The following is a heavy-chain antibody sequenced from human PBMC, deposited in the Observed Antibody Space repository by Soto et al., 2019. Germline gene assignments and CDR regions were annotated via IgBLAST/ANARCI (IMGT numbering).Heavy chain of an antibody. CDR3: ARHPERIAPIWWFDP. CDR1: GFTFSSYS. J-gene: IGHJ5*02. V-gene: IGHV3-48*01. CDR2: ISSSSSTI. D-gene: IGHD6-13*01. Sequence: GGSLRLSCAASGFTFSSYSMNWVRQAPGKGLEWVSYISSSSSTIYYADSVKGRFTISRDNAKNSLYLQMNSLRAEDTAVYYCARHPERIAPIWWFDPWGQGTLVT.